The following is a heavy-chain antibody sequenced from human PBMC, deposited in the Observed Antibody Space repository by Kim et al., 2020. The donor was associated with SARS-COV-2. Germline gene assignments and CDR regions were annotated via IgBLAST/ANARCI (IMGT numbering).Heavy chain of an antibody. D-gene: IGHD2-21*02. CDR3: ARPGPCGGDCFLDSYYGMDV. Sequence: SETLSLTCTVSGGSISSNNYYWGWIHQPPGKGLEWIGSVSSSGSTYYNSSLKNRVTISVDTSKNQFSLKLSFLTAADTAVYYCARPGPCGGDCFLDSYYGMDVWGQGTTVTISS. J-gene: IGHJ6*02. CDR1: GGSISSNNYY. CDR2: VSSSGST. V-gene: IGHV4-39*01.